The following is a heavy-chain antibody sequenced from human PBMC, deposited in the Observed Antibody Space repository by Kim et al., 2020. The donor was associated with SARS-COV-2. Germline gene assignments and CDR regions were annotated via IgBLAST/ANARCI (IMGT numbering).Heavy chain of an antibody. J-gene: IGHJ6*03. V-gene: IGHV1-18*01. CDR2: ISAYNGNT. D-gene: IGHD2-2*01. CDR3: ARGTVVVPAAMWGYYYYYMDV. CDR1: GYTFTSYG. Sequence: ASVKVSCKASGYTFTSYGISWVRQAPGQGLEWMGWISAYNGNTNYAQKLQGRVTMTTDTSTSTAYMELRSLRSDDTAVYYCARGTVVVPAAMWGYYYYYMDVWGKGTTVIVSS.